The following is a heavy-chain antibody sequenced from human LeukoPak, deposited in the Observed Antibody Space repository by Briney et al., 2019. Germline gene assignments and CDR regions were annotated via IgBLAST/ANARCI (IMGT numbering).Heavy chain of an antibody. V-gene: IGHV3-11*01. CDR1: GFTFSDYY. D-gene: IGHD3-22*01. CDR3: AKDRGSYYDSSGYYSDY. CDR2: ISSSGSTI. Sequence: GGSLRLSCAASGFTFSDYYMSWIRQAPGKGLEWVSYISSSGSTIYYADSVKGRFTISRDNSKNTLYLQMNSLRAEDTAVYYCAKDRGSYYDSSGYYSDYWGQGTLVTVSS. J-gene: IGHJ4*02.